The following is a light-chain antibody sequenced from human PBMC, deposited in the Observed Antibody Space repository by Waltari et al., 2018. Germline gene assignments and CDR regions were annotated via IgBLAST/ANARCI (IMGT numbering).Light chain of an antibody. Sequence: DLVVTQSPVTLAVTLGQSASIPCTSSQTPLNTDENVYLNWLHQKPGQSPMRLICEVTRRDSGVPDRFRGSGSHTDFTLTISRVEDDDVGVYCCMQGGSPWTFGQGTKVEIK. V-gene: IGKV2-30*01. CDR3: MQGGSPWT. CDR1: QTPLNTDENVY. J-gene: IGKJ1*01. CDR2: EVT.